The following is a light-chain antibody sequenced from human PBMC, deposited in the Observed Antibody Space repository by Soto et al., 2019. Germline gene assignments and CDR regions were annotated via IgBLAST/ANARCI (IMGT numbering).Light chain of an antibody. CDR3: QQYAVSPIT. CDR1: QSVSSSY. CDR2: GAS. V-gene: IGKV3-20*01. J-gene: IGKJ5*01. Sequence: EIVLTQSPGTLSLSPGERATLSCRVSQSVSSSYLAWYQQKPGQAPRLLIYGASSRATGIPDRFSGSGSGTDFTLTISRLEPEDFAVFYCQQYAVSPITFGQGTRLEI.